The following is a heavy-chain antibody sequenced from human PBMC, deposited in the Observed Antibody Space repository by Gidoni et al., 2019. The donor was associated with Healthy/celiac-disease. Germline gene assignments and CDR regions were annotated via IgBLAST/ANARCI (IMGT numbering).Heavy chain of an antibody. J-gene: IGHJ4*02. V-gene: IGHV3-53*01. CDR2: IYSGGST. Sequence: EVQLVESGGGLNQPGGSLRRSCAASGFTVSSNSMSWVRQAPGKGLEWVSVIYSGGSTYYADSVKGRFTISRDNSKNTLYLQMNSLRAEDTAVYYCARDYDYWGQGTLVTVSS. CDR1: GFTVSSNS. CDR3: ARDYDY.